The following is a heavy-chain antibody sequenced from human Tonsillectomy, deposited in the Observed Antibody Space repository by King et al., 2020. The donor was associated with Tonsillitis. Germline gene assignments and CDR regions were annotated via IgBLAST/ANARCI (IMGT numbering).Heavy chain of an antibody. D-gene: IGHD3-22*01. CDR2: IDWDDDK. V-gene: IGHV2-70*15. CDR1: GFSLSTSGMC. J-gene: IGHJ4*02. CDR3: ARTAAYYYDSSGYYPFDY. Sequence: LTLKESGPALVKPTQTLTLTCTFSGFSLSTSGMCVSWIRQPPGKALEWLARIDWDDDKYYSTSLKTRLTISKDPSKNQVVLTMTNMDPVDTATYYCARTAAYYYDSSGYYPFDYWGQGTLVTVSS.